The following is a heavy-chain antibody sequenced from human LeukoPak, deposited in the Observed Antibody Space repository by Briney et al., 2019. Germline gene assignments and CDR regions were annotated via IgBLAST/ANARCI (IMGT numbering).Heavy chain of an antibody. V-gene: IGHV4-39*01. J-gene: IGHJ4*02. D-gene: IGHD5-18*01. CDR1: GGFISSSSYY. CDR2: IYYSGST. Sequence: SETLSLTCTVSGGFISSSSYYWGWIRQPPGKGLEWIGSIYYSGSTYYNPSLKSRVTISADTSKNQFSLTLGSVSATDTAVYYCVSPRGFSYGYFDYWGQGTLVTVSS. CDR3: VSPRGFSYGYFDY.